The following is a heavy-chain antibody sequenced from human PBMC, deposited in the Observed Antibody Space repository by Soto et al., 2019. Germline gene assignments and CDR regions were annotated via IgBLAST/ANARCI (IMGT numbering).Heavy chain of an antibody. V-gene: IGHV3-23*01. D-gene: IGHD5-12*01. CDR3: AKDNGYSGYDLGYYYYYGMDV. CDR1: GFTFSSYA. Sequence: GGSLRLSCAASGFTFSSYAMSWVRQAPGKGLEWVSAISGSGGSTYYADSVKGRFTISRDNSKNTLYLQMNSLRAEDTAVYYCAKDNGYSGYDLGYYYYYGMDVWGQGTTVTVSS. CDR2: ISGSGGST. J-gene: IGHJ6*02.